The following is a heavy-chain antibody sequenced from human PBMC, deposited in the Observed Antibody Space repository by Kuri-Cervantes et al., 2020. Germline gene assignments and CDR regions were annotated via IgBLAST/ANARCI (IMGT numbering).Heavy chain of an antibody. CDR2: IYYSGST. V-gene: IGHV4-39*01. D-gene: IGHD3-22*01. Sequence: SETLSLTCNVSGGSISSSSYYWGWIRQPPGKGLEWIGSIYYSGSTYYNPSLKSRVTISVDTSKNQFSLKLSSVTAADTAVYYCARVSLEWQSSTYYLSYFDYWGQGTLVTVSS. CDR3: ARVSLEWQSSTYYLSYFDY. CDR1: GGSISSSSYY. J-gene: IGHJ4*02.